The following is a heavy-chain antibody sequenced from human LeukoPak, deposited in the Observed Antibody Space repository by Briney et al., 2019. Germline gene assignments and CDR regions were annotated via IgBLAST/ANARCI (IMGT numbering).Heavy chain of an antibody. CDR2: IYYSGST. V-gene: IGHV4-59*01. CDR3: ARVSYYYDSSGYPGYYYYYMDV. D-gene: IGHD3-22*01. Sequence: PSETLSLTCTVSGGSISRYYWSWIRQPPGKGLEWIGYIYYSGSTNYNPSLKSRVTISVDTSKNQFSLKLSSVPAADTAVYYCARVSYYYDSSGYPGYYYYYMDVWGKGTTVTVSS. J-gene: IGHJ6*03. CDR1: GGSISRYY.